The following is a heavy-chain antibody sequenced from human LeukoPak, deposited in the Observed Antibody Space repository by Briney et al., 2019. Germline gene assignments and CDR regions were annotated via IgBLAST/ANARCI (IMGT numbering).Heavy chain of an antibody. Sequence: SETLSLTCTVSGGSISSSSYYWGWIRQPPGKGLEWIGSIYYSGSTYYNPSLKSRVTISVDTSKNQFSLKLSSVTAADTAVYYCARGLSRDGYSHYFDYWGQGTLVTVSS. D-gene: IGHD5-24*01. J-gene: IGHJ4*02. CDR3: ARGLSRDGYSHYFDY. CDR1: GGSISSSSYY. CDR2: IYYSGST. V-gene: IGHV4-39*07.